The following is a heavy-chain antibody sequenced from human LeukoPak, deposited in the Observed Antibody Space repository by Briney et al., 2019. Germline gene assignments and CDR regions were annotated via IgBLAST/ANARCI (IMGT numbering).Heavy chain of an antibody. CDR1: GYTFTGYY. Sequence: ASVKVSCKASGYTFTGYYMHWVRQAPGQGLEWMGWINPNSGGTNYAQKFQGRVTMTRDTSISTAYMELSRLRSDDTAVYYCARTKGYCSSTSCYNGSPFGYWGQGTLVIVSS. J-gene: IGHJ4*02. D-gene: IGHD2-2*02. CDR3: ARTKGYCSSTSCYNGSPFGY. V-gene: IGHV1-2*02. CDR2: INPNSGGT.